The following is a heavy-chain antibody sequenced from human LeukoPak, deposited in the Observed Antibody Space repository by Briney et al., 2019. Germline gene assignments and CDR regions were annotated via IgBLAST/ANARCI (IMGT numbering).Heavy chain of an antibody. J-gene: IGHJ4*02. CDR2: IYYSGTT. CDR1: AGSISSYY. V-gene: IGHV4-59*01. Sequence: SETLSLTCTVSAGSISSYYWSWIRQPPGKGLEWSGYIYYSGTTKYNPSLKSRVTISVDTSKNQFSLKLSSVTAADTAVYYCARVSMIGNGDTYYLDYWGQGTLVTVSS. CDR3: ARVSMIGNGDTYYLDY. D-gene: IGHD3-22*01.